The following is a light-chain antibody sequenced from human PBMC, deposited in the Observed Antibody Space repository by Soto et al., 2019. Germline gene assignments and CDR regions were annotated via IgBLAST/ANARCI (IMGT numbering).Light chain of an antibody. J-gene: IGLJ1*01. Sequence: QSALTQPASVSGSPGQSITISCTGTSSDVGGYNYVSWYQQHPGKAPKLMIYEVSNRPSGVSNRFSGSKSGNTASLTIAGLQAEDEADYYCSSYTSSSTHYVFGTGTKLNVL. V-gene: IGLV2-14*01. CDR3: SSYTSSSTHYV. CDR1: SSDVGGYNY. CDR2: EVS.